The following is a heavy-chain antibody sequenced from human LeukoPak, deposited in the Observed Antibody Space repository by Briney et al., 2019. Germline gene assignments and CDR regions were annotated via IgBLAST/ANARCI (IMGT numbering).Heavy chain of an antibody. D-gene: IGHD1-26*01. CDR3: ASGQNRWDPLDY. J-gene: IGHJ4*02. CDR1: GFPFSSYW. CDR2: IKQDGSEK. Sequence: GGSLRLSCAASGFPFSSYWMSWVRQAPGKGLEWVANIKQDGSEKYYVDSVKGRFTISRDNDKNSLYLQVNSLRAEDTAVYYCASGQNRWDPLDYWGQGTLVTVSS. V-gene: IGHV3-7*01.